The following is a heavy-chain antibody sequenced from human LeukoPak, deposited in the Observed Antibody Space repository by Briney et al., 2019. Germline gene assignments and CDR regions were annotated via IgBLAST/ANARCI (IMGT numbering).Heavy chain of an antibody. Sequence: SETLSLTCAVYGGSFSGYYWSWIRQPPGKGLEWIGNVHNSGTTNYNPSLKSRVTILLDRAKNQFSLKLTSMTAADTAVYFCAVGPNHYYFDDWGQGTLVTVSS. CDR2: VHNSGTT. J-gene: IGHJ4*02. D-gene: IGHD1-14*01. CDR3: AVGPNHYYFDD. V-gene: IGHV4-59*01. CDR1: GGSFSGYY.